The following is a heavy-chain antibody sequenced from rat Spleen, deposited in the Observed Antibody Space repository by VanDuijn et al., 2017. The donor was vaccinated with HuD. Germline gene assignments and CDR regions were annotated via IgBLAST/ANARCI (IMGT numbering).Heavy chain of an antibody. Sequence: EVQLVESGGGLVQPGRSLKLSCAASGFTFGDYYMAWVRQAPTKGLEWVASISPSGGITDYRDSVKGRFAISRDTAKSTLYLQMDSLGSEDTATYYCATAGSRISRFAYWGQGTLVTVSS. CDR3: ATAGSRISRFAY. V-gene: IGHV5-25*01. CDR2: ISPSGGIT. CDR1: GFTFGDYY. D-gene: IGHD2-7*01. J-gene: IGHJ3*01.